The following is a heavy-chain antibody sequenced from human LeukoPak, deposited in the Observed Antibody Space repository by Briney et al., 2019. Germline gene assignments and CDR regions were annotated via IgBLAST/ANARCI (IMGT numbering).Heavy chain of an antibody. D-gene: IGHD1-7*01. CDR3: AKDRSPSNWNYYFDS. CDR1: GFTFSSCG. CDR2: IPYDGSDK. V-gene: IGHV3-30*02. J-gene: IGHJ4*02. Sequence: GGSLRLSCAASGFTFSSCGMHWVRPAPGKGLEWVAFIPYDGSDKYYADSVKGRFTISRDNSKNTLYLQMNSLRLEDTAVYYCAKDRSPSNWNYYFDSWGQGTLVTVSS.